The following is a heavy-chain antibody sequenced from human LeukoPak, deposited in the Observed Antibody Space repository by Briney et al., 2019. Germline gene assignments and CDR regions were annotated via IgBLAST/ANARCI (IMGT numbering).Heavy chain of an antibody. J-gene: IGHJ3*02. CDR2: IYYSGST. CDR1: GGSISSGGYY. V-gene: IGHV4-31*03. CDR3: ARARYGNLDAFDI. D-gene: IGHD3-9*01. Sequence: SETLSLTCTVSGGSISSGGYYWSWIRQHPGKGLEWIGYIYYSGSTNYNPSLKSRVTISVDKSKNQFSLKLSSVTAADTAVYYCARARYGNLDAFDIWGQGTMVTVSS.